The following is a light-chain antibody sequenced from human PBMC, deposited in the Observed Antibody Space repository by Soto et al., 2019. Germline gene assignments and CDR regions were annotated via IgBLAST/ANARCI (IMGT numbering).Light chain of an antibody. V-gene: IGKV1-39*01. CDR3: QRRYR. CDR1: QSISSC. Sequence: DIQMTQSPSALSASVGDRVTITCRARQSISSCLNWYQQKPGKAPMLLIYAASSLQSGGPSSFSCSRSGTDFILTIRSLEPENFSTYYYQRRYRLGQGTRLEI. CDR2: AAS. J-gene: IGKJ5*01.